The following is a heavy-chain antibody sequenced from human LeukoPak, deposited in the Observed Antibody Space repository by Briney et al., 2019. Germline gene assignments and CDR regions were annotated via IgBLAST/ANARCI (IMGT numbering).Heavy chain of an antibody. CDR3: ARETVYYDSSGYIICLYFDL. V-gene: IGHV3-74*01. D-gene: IGHD3-22*01. CDR1: GFTFSSYW. J-gene: IGHJ2*01. Sequence: GGSLRLSCAASGFTFSSYWMHWVRQAPGKGLVWVSRINSDGSSTSYADSVKGRFTISRDNAKNTLYLQMDSLRAEDTAVYYCARETVYYDSSGYIICLYFDLWGRGTLVTVSS. CDR2: INSDGSST.